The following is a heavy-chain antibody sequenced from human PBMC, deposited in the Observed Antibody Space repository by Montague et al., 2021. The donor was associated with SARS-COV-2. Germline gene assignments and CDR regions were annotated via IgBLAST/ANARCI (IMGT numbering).Heavy chain of an antibody. J-gene: IGHJ4*02. Sequence: SETRSLTCTVSGGSMRDYYWCWIRQPPGEGLEWIGYIYYSGSTDXNPSLNSRVTLSLDTSKNQFSLNLRSVTAADTAFYYCARVHYYTGYVDSWGQGTLVSVSS. CDR2: IYYSGST. CDR1: GGSMRDYY. CDR3: ARVHYYTGYVDS. V-gene: IGHV4-59*01. D-gene: IGHD3-22*01.